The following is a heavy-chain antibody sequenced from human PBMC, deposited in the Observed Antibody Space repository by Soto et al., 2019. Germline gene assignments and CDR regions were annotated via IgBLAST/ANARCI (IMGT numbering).Heavy chain of an antibody. V-gene: IGHV3-72*01. J-gene: IGHJ4*02. CDR1: GFTFSDHY. Sequence: EVQLVESGGGLVQPGGSLRLSCAASGFTFSDHYMDWVRQAPGKGLEWVGRTRNKANSYTTEYAASVKGRFTISRDDSNNSLYLQMNSLKTEDTAVYYCARASASCYWCGPDYWGQGTLVTVSS. CDR3: ARASASCYWCGPDY. D-gene: IGHD2-2*01. CDR2: TRNKANSYTT.